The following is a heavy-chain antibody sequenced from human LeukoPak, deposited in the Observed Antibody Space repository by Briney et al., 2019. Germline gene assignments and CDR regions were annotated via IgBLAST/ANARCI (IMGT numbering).Heavy chain of an antibody. CDR1: GFTFNSYA. CDR3: AKASSTAYYFDS. D-gene: IGHD3-16*01. Sequence: GGSLRLSCAASGFTFNSYAMNWVRQAPGKGLEWVSSISGSGSNTYYADSVKGRFTISRDNSKNTLYLQMNSLRAEDTALYYCAKASSTAYYFDSWGQGTLVTVSS. CDR2: ISGSGSNT. J-gene: IGHJ4*02. V-gene: IGHV3-23*01.